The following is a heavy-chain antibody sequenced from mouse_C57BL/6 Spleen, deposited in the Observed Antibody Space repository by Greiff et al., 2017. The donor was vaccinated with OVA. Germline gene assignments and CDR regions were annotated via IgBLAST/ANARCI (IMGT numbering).Heavy chain of an antibody. Sequence: VQLQESGPELVKPGASVKLSCKASGYTFTSYDINWVKQRPGQGLEWIGWIYPRDGSTKYNEKFKGKATLTVDTSSSTAYMELHSLTSEDSAVYFCARGSNYVGDWYFDVWGTGTTVTVSS. CDR3: ARGSNYVGDWYFDV. V-gene: IGHV1-85*01. CDR2: IYPRDGST. D-gene: IGHD2-5*01. CDR1: GYTFTSYD. J-gene: IGHJ1*03.